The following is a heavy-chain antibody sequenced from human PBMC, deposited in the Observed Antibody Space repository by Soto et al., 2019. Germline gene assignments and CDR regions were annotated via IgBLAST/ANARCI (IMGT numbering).Heavy chain of an antibody. CDR2: INPYGSGE. J-gene: IGHJ4*02. V-gene: IGHV3-7*01. D-gene: IGHD3-10*01. CDR3: ARENWFFDY. Sequence: PGRSLRLSCTASGCKIEIHGRRWFCQAPGKGLEWVANINPYGSGEYYLDSVKGRFTISRDNAKNSVYLQMNSLVGDDTAVYYCARENWFFDYWGQGTPVTVSS. CDR1: GCKIEIHG.